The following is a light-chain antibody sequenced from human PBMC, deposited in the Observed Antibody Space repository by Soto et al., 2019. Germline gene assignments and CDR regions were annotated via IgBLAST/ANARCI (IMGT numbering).Light chain of an antibody. CDR2: DVS. J-gene: IGLJ1*01. CDR3: SSYTSSSTLG. CDR1: SSDVGGYHY. Sequence: QSALTQPASVSGSPGQSITISCTGASSDVGGYHYVSWYQHHPGKAPKLMIYDVSNRPSGVSNRFSGSKSGNTASLTISGLQAEDEADYYCSSYTSSSTLGFGTGTKLTVL. V-gene: IGLV2-14*03.